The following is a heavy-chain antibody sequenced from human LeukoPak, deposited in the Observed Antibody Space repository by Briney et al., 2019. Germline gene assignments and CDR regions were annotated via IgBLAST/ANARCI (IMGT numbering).Heavy chain of an antibody. D-gene: IGHD2-2*01. Sequence: SVKVSCKASGGTFSSYAISWVRQAPGQGLEWMGGIIPIFGTANYAQKFQGRVTITADESTSTAYMELSSLRSEDTAVYYCARAGVPAAIDYYMDVWGKGTTVTISS. CDR2: IIPIFGTA. J-gene: IGHJ6*03. V-gene: IGHV1-69*13. CDR3: ARAGVPAAIDYYMDV. CDR1: GGTFSSYA.